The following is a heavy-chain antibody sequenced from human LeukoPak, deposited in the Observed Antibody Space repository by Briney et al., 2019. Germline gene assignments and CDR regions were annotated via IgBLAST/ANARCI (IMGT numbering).Heavy chain of an antibody. J-gene: IGHJ4*02. CDR3: ASIYGDYVWYFDY. D-gene: IGHD4-17*01. CDR1: GGSISSSTYY. Sequence: PSETLSLTCTVSGGSISSSTYYWGWIRQPPGKGLEWIGSIYYSGSTYYNPSLKSRVTISVHTSKNQFSLKLSSVTAADTAVYYCASIYGDYVWYFDYWGQGTLVTVSS. CDR2: IYYSGST. V-gene: IGHV4-39*01.